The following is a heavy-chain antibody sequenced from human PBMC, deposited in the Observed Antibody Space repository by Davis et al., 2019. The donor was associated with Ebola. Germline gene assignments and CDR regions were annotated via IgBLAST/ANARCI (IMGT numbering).Heavy chain of an antibody. CDR1: GFTFSSYA. J-gene: IGHJ3*02. CDR2: ISYDGSNK. CDR3: AKDTSNIWFDI. V-gene: IGHV3-30-3*01. Sequence: PGGSLRLSCAASGFTFSSYAMHWVRQAPGKGLEWVAFISYDGSNKYYADSVKGRFTISRDNSKNTLYLQMNGLRVEDTAIYYCAKDTSNIWFDIWGQGTMVTVSS. D-gene: IGHD1-26*01.